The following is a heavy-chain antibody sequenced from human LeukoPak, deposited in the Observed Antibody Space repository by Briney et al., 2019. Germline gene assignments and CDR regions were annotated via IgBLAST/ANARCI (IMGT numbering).Heavy chain of an antibody. V-gene: IGHV4-59*01. D-gene: IGHD3-22*01. CDR1: GGSISSYY. Sequence: SKTLSLTCTVSGGSISSYYWSWIRQPPGKGLEWIGYIYYSGSTNYNPSLKSRVTISVDTSKNQFSLKLSSVTAAGTAVYYCASAPGSSSGYYFDYWGQGTLVTVSS. CDR3: ASAPGSSSGYYFDY. CDR2: IYYSGST. J-gene: IGHJ4*02.